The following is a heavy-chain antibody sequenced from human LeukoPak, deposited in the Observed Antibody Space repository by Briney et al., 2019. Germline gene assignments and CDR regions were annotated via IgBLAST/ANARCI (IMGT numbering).Heavy chain of an antibody. Sequence: SETLSLTCTVSGGSISSYYWSWIRQPPGKGLEWIGHIYHSGSTNYNPSLKSRVTISVDTSKNQFSLKLSSVTAADTALYYCASLFYYDSSGYSYYFDYWGQGTLFTVSS. CDR1: GGSISSYY. CDR3: ASLFYYDSSGYSYYFDY. CDR2: IYHSGST. J-gene: IGHJ4*02. D-gene: IGHD3-22*01. V-gene: IGHV4-59*01.